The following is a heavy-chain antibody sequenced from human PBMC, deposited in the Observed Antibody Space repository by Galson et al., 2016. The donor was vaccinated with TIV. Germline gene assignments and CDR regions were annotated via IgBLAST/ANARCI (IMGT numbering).Heavy chain of an antibody. J-gene: IGHJ4*02. CDR2: FIPMLRIA. CDR3: ARVVGTVITQKSFDF. CDR1: GGTFISYT. V-gene: IGHV1-69*10. D-gene: IGHD4-23*01. Sequence: SVKVSCKASGGTFISYTITWVRQAPGQGLEWMGAFIPMLRIANYAQKFEGRVTMTTDTYTSTSYMELRSLRADDTAVYYCARVVGTVITQKSFDFWGQGTPVIVSS.